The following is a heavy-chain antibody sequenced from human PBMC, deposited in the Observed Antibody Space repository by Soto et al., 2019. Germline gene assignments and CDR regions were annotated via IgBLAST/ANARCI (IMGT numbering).Heavy chain of an antibody. CDR1: GYSFTSYW. J-gene: IGHJ6*02. V-gene: IGHV5-51*01. Sequence: PGESLKISCKGSGYSFTSYWISWVRQMPGKGLEWMGIIYPGDSDTRYSPSFQGQVTISADKSISTAYLQWSSLKASDTAMYYCAREQQLVRNYYYGMDVWGQGTTVTVSS. CDR2: IYPGDSDT. CDR3: AREQQLVRNYYYGMDV. D-gene: IGHD6-13*01.